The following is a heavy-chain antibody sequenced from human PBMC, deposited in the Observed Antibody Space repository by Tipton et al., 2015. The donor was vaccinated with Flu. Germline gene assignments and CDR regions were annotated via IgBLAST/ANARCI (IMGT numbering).Heavy chain of an antibody. CDR1: GSVSSGSYY. CDR2: IYTTGST. Sequence: TLSLTCAGGSVSSGSYYWSWIRQPAGKGLEWIGRIYTTGSTKYNPSLKSRVTISLDTSKNRFSLNLSSVTAADTAVYYCAREGPYSSAWYGLDAFDIWGQGTMVTVSS. CDR3: AREGPYSSAWYGLDAFDI. V-gene: IGHV4-61*02. J-gene: IGHJ3*02. D-gene: IGHD6-19*01.